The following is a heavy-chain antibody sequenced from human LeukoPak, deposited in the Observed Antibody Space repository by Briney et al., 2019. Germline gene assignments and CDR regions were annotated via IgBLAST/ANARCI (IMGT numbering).Heavy chain of an antibody. Sequence: SVKVSCKASGGTFSSYAISWARQAPGQGLEWMGRIIPIFGTANYAQKFQGRVTITTDESTSTAYMELSSLRSEDTAVYYCARDSLYYYGSGSAWFDPWGQGTLVTVSS. V-gene: IGHV1-69*05. CDR2: IIPIFGTA. CDR3: ARDSLYYYGSGSAWFDP. D-gene: IGHD3-10*01. J-gene: IGHJ5*02. CDR1: GGTFSSYA.